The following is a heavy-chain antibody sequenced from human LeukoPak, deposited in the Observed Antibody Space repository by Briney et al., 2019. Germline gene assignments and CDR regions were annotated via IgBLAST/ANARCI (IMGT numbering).Heavy chain of an antibody. D-gene: IGHD3-10*01. Sequence: ASVKVSCKASGYTFTGYYMHWVRQAPGQGLEWMGWINPNSGGTNYAQKFQGWVTMTRDTSISTAYMELSRLRSDDTAVYYCARDPGSMVRGVRGTGFDYRGQGTLVTVSS. CDR1: GYTFTGYY. V-gene: IGHV1-2*04. J-gene: IGHJ4*02. CDR3: ARDPGSMVRGVRGTGFDY. CDR2: INPNSGGT.